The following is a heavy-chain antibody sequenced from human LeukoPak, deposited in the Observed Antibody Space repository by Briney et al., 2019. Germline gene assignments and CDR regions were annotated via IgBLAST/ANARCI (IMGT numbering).Heavy chain of an antibody. CDR3: ASSIVGATPRFDY. CDR2: IYHSGST. J-gene: IGHJ4*02. Sequence: KPSETLSLTCTASGYSISSGYYWGWIRQPPGKGLEWIGSIYHSGSTYYNPSLKSRVTISVDTSKNQFSLKLSSVTAADTAVYYCASSIVGATPRFDYWGQGTLVTVSS. CDR1: GYSISSGYY. D-gene: IGHD1-26*01. V-gene: IGHV4-38-2*02.